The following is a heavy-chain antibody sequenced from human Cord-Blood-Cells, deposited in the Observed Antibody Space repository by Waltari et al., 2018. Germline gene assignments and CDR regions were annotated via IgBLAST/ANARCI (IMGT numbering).Heavy chain of an antibody. CDR1: GYTFTTYD. D-gene: IGHD3-3*01. Sequence: QVQQVQSGAEVKKPGASVLVSCKASGYTFTTYDINWVRQATGKGLVWLEWRNPIIGNTGHAQNLQGRGNITRNTSISTAYLELSSLGSEDTAVDYWSRGLTRAIFGLSEFDPWGQGTLVTGSS. CDR3: SRGLTRAIFGLSEFDP. CDR2: RNPIIGNT. V-gene: IGHV1-8*03. J-gene: IGHJ5*02.